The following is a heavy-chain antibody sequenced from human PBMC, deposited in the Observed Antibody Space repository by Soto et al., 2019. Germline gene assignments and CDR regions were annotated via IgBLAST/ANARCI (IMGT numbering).Heavy chain of an antibody. V-gene: IGHV4-39*01. D-gene: IGHD2-21*01. CDR2: IYYSGST. J-gene: IGHJ4*02. Sequence: SETLSLTCTVSGGSISSSSYYWGWIRQPPGKGLEWIGSIYYSGSTYYNPSLKSRVTISVDTSKNQFSLKLSSVTAADTAVYYCARLPPPIYYFDYWGQGTLVTVSS. CDR1: GGSISSSSYY. CDR3: ARLPPPIYYFDY.